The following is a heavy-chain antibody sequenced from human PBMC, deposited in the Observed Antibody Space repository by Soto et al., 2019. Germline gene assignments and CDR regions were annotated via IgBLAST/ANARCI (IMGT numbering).Heavy chain of an antibody. Sequence: QVQLVQSGAEVKKPGSSVKVSCKASGGTFSSYAISWVRQAPGQGLEWMGGIIPIFGTANYAQKFQGRVTITADESTSTAYMELSSLRSEDTDVYYCARTPYSGCDPVAVYYYGMDVWGQGTTVTVSS. V-gene: IGHV1-69*01. CDR1: GGTFSSYA. CDR3: ARTPYSGCDPVAVYYYGMDV. CDR2: IIPIFGTA. J-gene: IGHJ6*02. D-gene: IGHD5-12*01.